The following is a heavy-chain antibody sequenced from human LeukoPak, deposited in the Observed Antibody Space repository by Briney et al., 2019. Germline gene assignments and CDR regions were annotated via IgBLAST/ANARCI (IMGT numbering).Heavy chain of an antibody. D-gene: IGHD1-14*01. J-gene: IGHJ5*02. V-gene: IGHV3-23*01. CDR2: IRDSGGST. Sequence: GGSLILSCAASGFSFSSYAMNWVSQAPGKRLEWASGIRDSGGSTFYADSVKGRFTISRDNSKNTLSLQMSSLRADDTALYYCARGSGINHYNWFDPWGQGTLVTVSS. CDR3: ARGSGINHYNWFDP. CDR1: GFSFSSYA.